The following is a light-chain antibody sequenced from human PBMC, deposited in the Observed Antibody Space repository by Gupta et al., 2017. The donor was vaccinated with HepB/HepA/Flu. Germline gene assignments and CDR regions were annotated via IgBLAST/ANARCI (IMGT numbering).Light chain of an antibody. CDR1: RSNIGADYD. V-gene: IGLV1-40*01. Sequence: QSVLTQPPSVSGAPGQRVTISCTGSRSNIGADYDVPWYQQLPGTAPKLLIYGNSNRPSGVPDRFSGSKSGTSASLAITGLQAEDEADYYCQSYDSGLSGSGVFGGGTKLTVL. J-gene: IGLJ3*02. CDR3: QSYDSGLSGSGV. CDR2: GNS.